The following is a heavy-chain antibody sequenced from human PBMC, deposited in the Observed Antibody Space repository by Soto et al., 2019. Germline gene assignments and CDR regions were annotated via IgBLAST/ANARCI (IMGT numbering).Heavy chain of an antibody. D-gene: IGHD2-8*02. CDR1: GGSISSGGYS. V-gene: IGHV4-30-2*01. Sequence: SETLSLTCAVSGGSISSGGYSWSWIRQPPGKGLEWIGYIYHSGSTYYNPSLKSRVTISVDRSKNQFSLKLSSVTAADTAVYYCARGNSGLYCYYYYHRVHVWGPGRPVSVS. CDR3: ARGNSGLYCYYYYHRVHV. J-gene: IGHJ6*02. CDR2: IYHSGST.